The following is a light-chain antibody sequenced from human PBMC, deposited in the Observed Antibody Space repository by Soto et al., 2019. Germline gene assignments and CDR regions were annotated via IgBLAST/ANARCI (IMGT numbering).Light chain of an antibody. CDR1: SSDVGGYNY. CDR2: DVS. J-gene: IGLJ1*01. Sequence: QSVLTQPASVSGSPGQSITISCTGTSSDVGGYNYVSWYQQHPGKAPKLMIYDVSNRPSGVSNRFSSSKSGNTASLTISGLQAEDEVDYYCSSYASSSTLVFGTGTQVTVL. V-gene: IGLV2-14*01. CDR3: SSYASSSTLV.